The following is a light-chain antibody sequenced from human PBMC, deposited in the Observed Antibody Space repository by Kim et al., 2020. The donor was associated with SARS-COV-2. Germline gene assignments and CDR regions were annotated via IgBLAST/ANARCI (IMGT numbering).Light chain of an antibody. CDR3: NSRDSSGNHP. Sequence: SSELTQDPAVSVALGQTVRITCQGDSLRSYYVSWYQQKPGQAPVLVIYGKNNRPSGIPDRFSGSSSGNTASLTITGAQAEDEADYYCNSRDSSGNHPFGGGTQLTVL. CDR2: GKN. J-gene: IGLJ2*01. V-gene: IGLV3-19*01. CDR1: SLRSYY.